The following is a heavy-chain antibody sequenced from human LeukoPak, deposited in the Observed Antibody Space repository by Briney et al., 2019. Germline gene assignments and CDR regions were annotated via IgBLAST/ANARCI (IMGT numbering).Heavy chain of an antibody. J-gene: IGHJ3*02. D-gene: IGHD5-18*01. CDR3: ARVWLRAFDI. Sequence: PGGSLRLSCAVSGITFTTIDVSWVRLAPGQGLEWVSTITKSGGSTYYADSVKGRFTISRDNSRDTLYLQMNSLRAEDTAVYYCARVWLRAFDIWGQGTMVTVSS. CDR2: ITKSGGST. CDR1: GITFTTID. V-gene: IGHV3-23*01.